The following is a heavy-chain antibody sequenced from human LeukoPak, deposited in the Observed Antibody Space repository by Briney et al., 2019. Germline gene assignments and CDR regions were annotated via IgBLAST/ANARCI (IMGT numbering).Heavy chain of an antibody. V-gene: IGHV4-34*01. CDR1: GGSFSGYY. CDR3: ASYQIAVAGTQRFDY. J-gene: IGHJ4*02. D-gene: IGHD6-19*01. Sequence: SETLSLTCAVYGGSFSGYYWSWIRQPPGKGLEWIGEINHSGSTNYNPSLKSRVTISVYTSKNQFSLKLSSVTAADTAVYYCASYQIAVAGTQRFDYWGQGTLVTVSS. CDR2: INHSGST.